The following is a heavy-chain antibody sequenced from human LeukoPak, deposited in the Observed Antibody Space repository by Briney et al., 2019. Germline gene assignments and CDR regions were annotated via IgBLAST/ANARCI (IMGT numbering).Heavy chain of an antibody. CDR2: IYIGGST. CDR1: GFTVSSIY. V-gene: IGHV3-53*01. D-gene: IGHD3-16*01. CDR3: ARGYVHAFDL. J-gene: IGHJ3*01. Sequence: GRSLRLSCAASGFTVSSIYMSWVRQAPGKGLEWVSLIYIGGSTFYADSVKGRFTISRENVKNSLYLQMNSLRAGDTAVYYCARGYVHAFDLWGQGTMVTVSS.